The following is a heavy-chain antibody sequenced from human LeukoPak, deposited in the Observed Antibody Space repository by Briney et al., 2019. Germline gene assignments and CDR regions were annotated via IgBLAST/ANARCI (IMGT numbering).Heavy chain of an antibody. Sequence: ASVRVSCKVSGYTLTELSMHWVRQAPGKGLEWMGGFDPEDGETIYAQKFQGRVTMTEDTSTDTAYMELSSLRSEDTAVYYCATVPGSPIWFGEPAFDPWGQGTLVTVSS. J-gene: IGHJ5*02. CDR3: ATVPGSPIWFGEPAFDP. CDR1: GYTLTELS. D-gene: IGHD3-10*01. V-gene: IGHV1-24*01. CDR2: FDPEDGET.